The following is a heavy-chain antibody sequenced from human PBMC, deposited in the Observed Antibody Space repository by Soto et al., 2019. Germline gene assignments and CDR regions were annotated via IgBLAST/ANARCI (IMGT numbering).Heavy chain of an antibody. V-gene: IGHV1-69*06. J-gene: IGHJ4*02. CDR1: GGNSNSYS. CDR2: IVPLSGTP. CDR3: ARDWRQMSRGGVFDY. D-gene: IGHD3-16*01. Sequence: QVRLVQSGAEVKKPGSSVKLSCKVSGGNSNSYSIAWARQAPGQGLQWLGTIVPLSGTPNHAQQFQARVTLTADTSTNTAYLELSSLRSEDTAIYYCARDWRQMSRGGVFDYWGQGSLVTISS.